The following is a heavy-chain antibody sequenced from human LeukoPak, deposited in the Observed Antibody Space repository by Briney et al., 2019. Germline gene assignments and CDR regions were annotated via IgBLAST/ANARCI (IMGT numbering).Heavy chain of an antibody. J-gene: IGHJ3*02. CDR1: GFTFSSYD. V-gene: IGHV3-13*01. Sequence: GGSLRLSCAASGFTFSSYDMHWVRQATGKGLEWVSAIGTAGDTYYPGSVKGRFTISRENAKNFLYLQMNSLRAGDTAVYYCARWGRAGGAFDIWGQGTMVTVSS. CDR2: IGTAGDT. CDR3: ARWGRAGGAFDI. D-gene: IGHD1-14*01.